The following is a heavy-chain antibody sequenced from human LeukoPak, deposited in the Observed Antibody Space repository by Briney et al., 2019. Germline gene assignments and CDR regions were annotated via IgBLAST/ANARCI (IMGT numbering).Heavy chain of an antibody. Sequence: PGGSLRLSCAASGFTFSSYGMHWVRQAPGKGLEWVAFIRYDGSNKYYADSVKGRFTISRDNSKNTLYLQMNSLRAEDTAVYYCAKDASGTVAGTGYYFDYWGQGTLVTVSS. V-gene: IGHV3-30*02. CDR1: GFTFSSYG. CDR3: AKDASGTVAGTGYYFDY. CDR2: IRYDGSNK. D-gene: IGHD6-19*01. J-gene: IGHJ4*02.